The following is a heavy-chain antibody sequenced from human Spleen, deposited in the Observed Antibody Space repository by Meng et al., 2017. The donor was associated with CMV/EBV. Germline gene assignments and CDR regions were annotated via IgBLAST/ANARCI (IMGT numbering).Heavy chain of an antibody. Sequence: GESLKISCAASGFTFSKYAMSWVRQAPGKGLEWVSNISGSGGTTYYADSVKGRFTISRDNSKNTLYLQMNSLRAEDTAVYYCARGYSYGSLDYWGQGTLVTVSS. CDR1: GFTFSKYA. CDR2: ISGSGGTT. D-gene: IGHD5-18*01. V-gene: IGHV3-23*01. CDR3: ARGYSYGSLDY. J-gene: IGHJ4*02.